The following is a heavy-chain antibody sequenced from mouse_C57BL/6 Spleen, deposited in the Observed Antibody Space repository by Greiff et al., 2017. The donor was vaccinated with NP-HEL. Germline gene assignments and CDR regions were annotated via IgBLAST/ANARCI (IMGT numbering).Heavy chain of an antibody. CDR2: INPSSGYT. Sequence: VQLQQSGAELARPGASVKMSCKASGYTFTSYTMHWVKQRPGQGLEWIGYINPSSGYTKYNQKFKDKATLTADKSSSTAYMQLSSLTSEDSAVYYCARDYGSSYVTYYAMDYWGQGTSVTVSS. D-gene: IGHD1-1*01. V-gene: IGHV1-4*01. CDR1: GYTFTSYT. J-gene: IGHJ4*01. CDR3: ARDYGSSYVTYYAMDY.